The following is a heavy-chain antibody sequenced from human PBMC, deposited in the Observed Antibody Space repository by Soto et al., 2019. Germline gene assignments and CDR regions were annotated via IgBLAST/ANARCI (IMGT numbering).Heavy chain of an antibody. CDR3: AQVTPLRDCTSTSCLGALDI. Sequence: EEQLLESGGGLVRPGGSLRLACAASAFTFRIYAMSWVRQAPGKGLECVSAITACADTTYFAASVKGRFTISKDNSKNTQYLRMNSLRAEDTAVYYCAQVTPLRDCTSTSCLGALDIWGQGTMVTVS. V-gene: IGHV3-23*01. CDR1: AFTFRIYA. D-gene: IGHD2-2*01. CDR2: ITACADTT. J-gene: IGHJ3*02.